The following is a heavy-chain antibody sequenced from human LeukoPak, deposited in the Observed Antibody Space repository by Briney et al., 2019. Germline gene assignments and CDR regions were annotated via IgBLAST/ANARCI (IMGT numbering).Heavy chain of an antibody. D-gene: IGHD3-9*01. CDR2: LSYDGTNK. Sequence: SGRSLRLSCAASGFTFRSYGMHWVRQVPGKGLEWVAVLSYDGTNKHYADSLKGRFTISRDNSKNTLYLQMNSLRVEDTAVYYCARSGDMGLVMIRYFDLWGRGTLVTVSS. V-gene: IGHV3-30*03. CDR1: GFTFRSYG. CDR3: ARSGDMGLVMIRYFDL. J-gene: IGHJ2*01.